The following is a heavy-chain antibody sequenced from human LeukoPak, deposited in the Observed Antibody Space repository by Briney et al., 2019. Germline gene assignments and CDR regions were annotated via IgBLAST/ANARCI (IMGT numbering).Heavy chain of an antibody. D-gene: IGHD3-9*01. J-gene: IGHJ4*02. V-gene: IGHV3-48*03. CDR2: ISSSGSTI. CDR1: GFTFSSYE. Sequence: QSGGSLRLSCAASGFTFSSYEMNWVRQAPGKGLEWVSYISSSGSTIYYADSVKGRFTISRDNAKNSLYLQMNSLRAEDTAVYHCAKSITSTGYPAFDYWGQGTLVTVSS. CDR3: AKSITSTGYPAFDY.